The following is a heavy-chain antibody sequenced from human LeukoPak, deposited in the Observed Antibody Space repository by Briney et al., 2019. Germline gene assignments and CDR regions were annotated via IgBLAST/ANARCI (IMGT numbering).Heavy chain of an antibody. CDR1: GFTFGTDW. CDR2: INSDGSSI. D-gene: IGHD1-26*01. CDR3: GGGGYLLDY. Sequence: PGGSLRLSCAASGFTFGTDWMNWVRQAPGKGLVWVSRINSDGSSISYADSVKGRFTISRDNAKNTLYLQMNSLRAEDTAVYYCGGGGYLLDYCGQGTLVTVSS. V-gene: IGHV3-74*01. J-gene: IGHJ4*02.